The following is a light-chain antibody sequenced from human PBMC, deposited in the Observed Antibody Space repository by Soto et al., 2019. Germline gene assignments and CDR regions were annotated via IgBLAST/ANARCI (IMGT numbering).Light chain of an antibody. V-gene: IGKV1-5*01. CDR2: DVS. J-gene: IGKJ2*01. Sequence: DIQMTQSPYTLSASVGDRVIITCRASQTVERWMAWYQQKPGKAPKLLISDVSTLERGVPSRFSGSGSATEFTLTISGLQPDDFATYYCQQYKDYVYTFGQGTKVDI. CDR1: QTVERW. CDR3: QQYKDYVYT.